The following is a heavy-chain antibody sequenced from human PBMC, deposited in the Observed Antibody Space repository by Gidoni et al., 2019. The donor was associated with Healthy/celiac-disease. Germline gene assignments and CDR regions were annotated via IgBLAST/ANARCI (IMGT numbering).Heavy chain of an antibody. CDR3: AKKRGIPAAPFDY. Sequence: EVQLVESGGGLVQPGRSLRLSCAASGFTFDDYAMHWVRQAPGKGLGWVSGISGNSGSIGYADSVKGRFTISRDNAKNSLYLQMNSLRAEDTALYYCAKKRGIPAAPFDYGGQGTLVTVSS. CDR1: GFTFDDYA. J-gene: IGHJ4*02. V-gene: IGHV3-9*01. CDR2: ISGNSGSI. D-gene: IGHD2-2*01.